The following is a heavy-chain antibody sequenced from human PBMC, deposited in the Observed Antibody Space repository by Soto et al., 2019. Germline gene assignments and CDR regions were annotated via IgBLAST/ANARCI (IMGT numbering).Heavy chain of an antibody. CDR3: AKQDILTGPFDP. CDR2: INPSGGST. V-gene: IGHV1-46*03. CDR1: GYTFTSYY. D-gene: IGHD3-9*01. Sequence: ASVKVSCKASGYTFTSYYMHWVRQAPGQGLEWMGIINPSGGSTSYAQKFQGRVTMTRDTSTSTVYMELSSLRSEDTAVYYCAKQDILTGPFDPWGQGTLVTVSS. J-gene: IGHJ5*02.